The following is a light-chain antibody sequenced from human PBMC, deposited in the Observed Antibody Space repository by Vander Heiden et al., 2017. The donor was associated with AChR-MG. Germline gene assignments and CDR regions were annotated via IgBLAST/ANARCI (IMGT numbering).Light chain of an antibody. Sequence: QSALPQPASVPGSPGRSITISCPGTSSDVGGYNYVSWYQHHPGKAPKIMIYDGSNRPSGVSNRFSGSKSGNTASLTISGLQAEDEADYYCSSYTRTSTVVFGGGTKLTVL. CDR3: SSYTRTSTVV. J-gene: IGLJ3*02. CDR2: DGS. V-gene: IGLV2-14*01. CDR1: SSDVGGYNY.